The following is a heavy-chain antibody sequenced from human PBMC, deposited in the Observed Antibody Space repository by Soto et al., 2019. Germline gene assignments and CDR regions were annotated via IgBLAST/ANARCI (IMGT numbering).Heavy chain of an antibody. CDR1: GYTFTSYG. J-gene: IGHJ6*02. CDR2: ISAYNGNT. Sequence: ASVKVSCKASGYTFTSYGISWVRQAPGQGLEWMGWISAYNGNTNYAQKLQGRVTMTTDTSTSTAYMELRSLRSDDTAVYYCARSFSFRGVISVYYYYGMDVWGQGTTVTVSS. D-gene: IGHD3-10*01. V-gene: IGHV1-18*01. CDR3: ARSFSFRGVISVYYYYGMDV.